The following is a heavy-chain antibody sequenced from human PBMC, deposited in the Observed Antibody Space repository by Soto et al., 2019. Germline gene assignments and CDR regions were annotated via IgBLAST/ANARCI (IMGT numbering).Heavy chain of an antibody. D-gene: IGHD4-17*01. CDR3: ARHGPYGDFDY. Sequence: SETLSLTCTVSGVSIGSGPHYLGWIRQPPGKGLEWIASGHYSGTTYYNPSLKSRVTISVDTSKNQFSLKVNSVTAADSAVYYCARHGPYGDFDYWGQGTLVTVSS. V-gene: IGHV4-39*01. CDR2: GHYSGTT. CDR1: GVSIGSGPHY. J-gene: IGHJ4*02.